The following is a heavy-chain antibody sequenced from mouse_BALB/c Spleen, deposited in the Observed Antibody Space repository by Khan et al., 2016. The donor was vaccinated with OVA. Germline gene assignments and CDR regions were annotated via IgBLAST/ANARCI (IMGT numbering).Heavy chain of an antibody. J-gene: IGHJ3*01. V-gene: IGHV1S135*01. CDR1: GYSFSTYY. Sequence: IQLVQSGPELMKPGASVKISCKASGYSFSTYYIHWVTQSHGKTLEWLGYIDPFNGGATYTQKFKGKATLTVAKSSSTAYMHLTSLTSEDSAVYYCARDGSTSWFASWGQGTLVTVSA. D-gene: IGHD1-1*01. CDR2: IDPFNGGA. CDR3: ARDGSTSWFAS.